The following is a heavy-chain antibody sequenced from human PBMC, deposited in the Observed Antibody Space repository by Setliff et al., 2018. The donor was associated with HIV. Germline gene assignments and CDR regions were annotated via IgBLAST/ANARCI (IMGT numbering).Heavy chain of an antibody. D-gene: IGHD2-15*01. CDR3: AAQDLAEVRWYYMDY. V-gene: IGHV4-39*07. J-gene: IGHJ4*02. CDR2: LSSNGNS. CDR1: GGSISRSTYY. Sequence: PSETLSLTCAIFGGSISRSTYYWGWIRQPPGKGLEWIGALSSNGNSYYNPSYKSRVTISIDSSKNLFSLRLNSLTAADTAVYYCAAQDLAEVRWYYMDYWGQGAQVTVSS.